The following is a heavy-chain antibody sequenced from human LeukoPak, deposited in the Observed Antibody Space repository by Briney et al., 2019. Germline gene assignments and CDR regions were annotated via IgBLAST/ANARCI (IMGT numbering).Heavy chain of an antibody. D-gene: IGHD2-8*01. CDR1: GGSVSDDY. Sequence: SETLSLTCTVSGGSVSDDYGSWIRQPAGRGLGWIGRIFRSGSTSYNPSLWSRVTMSIDTSKNQFSLTLNSVTAADTAVYYCARINYYNGVFRPDHCWGQGTLVTVSS. J-gene: IGHJ4*02. CDR2: IFRSGST. CDR3: ARINYYNGVFRPDHC. V-gene: IGHV4-4*07.